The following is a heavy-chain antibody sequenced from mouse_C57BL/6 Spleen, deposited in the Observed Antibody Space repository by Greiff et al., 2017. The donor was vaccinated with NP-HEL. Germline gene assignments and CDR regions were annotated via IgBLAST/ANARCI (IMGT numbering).Heavy chain of an antibody. CDR3: ARRNYGTSGAMDY. Sequence: QVTLKVSGPGILQSSQTLSLTCSFSGFSLSTSGMGVSWLRQPSGKGLEWLAHIYWDDEKRYNPSLKSRLTISKDTSRNQVFLKITSEDTADTATYYGARRNYGTSGAMDYWGQGTSVTVSS. V-gene: IGHV8-12*01. CDR2: IYWDDEK. D-gene: IGHD1-2*01. J-gene: IGHJ4*01. CDR1: GFSLSTSGMG.